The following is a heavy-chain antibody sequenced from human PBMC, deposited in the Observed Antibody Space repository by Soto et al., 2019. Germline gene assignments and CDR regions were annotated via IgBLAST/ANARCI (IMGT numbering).Heavy chain of an antibody. CDR2: ISSADT. CDR1: GFTFRIYW. J-gene: IGHJ4*02. Sequence: EVQLVESGGGLVQPGGSLRLSCSASGFTFRIYWMHWARQAPGKGLEWVSYISSADTDNADSVQGRFTISRDNAKNTQYLQMNSLRAEDTAVYYCVRGTSDWPGIDYWGQGTLVTVS. V-gene: IGHV3-74*01. D-gene: IGHD2-21*02. CDR3: VRGTSDWPGIDY.